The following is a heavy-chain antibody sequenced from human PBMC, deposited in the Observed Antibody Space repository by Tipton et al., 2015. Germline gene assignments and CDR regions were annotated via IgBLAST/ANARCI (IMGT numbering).Heavy chain of an antibody. CDR3: AADRGLYGAHDAFHI. J-gene: IGHJ3*02. Sequence: PGLVKPSGTLSLTCGVFGGSISDINWCSWVRQSPEKGLEWIGEVYQTGPTNYSPSLKSRLTMSVDTSKNHLSLTLRSVTAADTGVYYCAADRGLYGAHDAFHIWGLGTMVTVTS. D-gene: IGHD4-17*01. CDR1: GGSISDINW. CDR2: VYQTGPT. V-gene: IGHV4-4*02.